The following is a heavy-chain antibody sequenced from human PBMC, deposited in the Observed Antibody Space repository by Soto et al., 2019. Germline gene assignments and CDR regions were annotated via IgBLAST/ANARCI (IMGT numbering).Heavy chain of an antibody. CDR2: IYYSGST. CDR3: ARHAQYYDILTGYRGYDYGMDV. Sequence: SETLSLTCSVSGGSISSYYWSWIRQPPGKGLEWIAYIYYSGSTNYNPSLKSRVTISVDTSKNQFSLKLSSVTAADTAVYYCARHAQYYDILTGYRGYDYGMDVWGQGTTVTVSS. V-gene: IGHV4-59*08. CDR1: GGSISSYY. J-gene: IGHJ6*02. D-gene: IGHD3-9*01.